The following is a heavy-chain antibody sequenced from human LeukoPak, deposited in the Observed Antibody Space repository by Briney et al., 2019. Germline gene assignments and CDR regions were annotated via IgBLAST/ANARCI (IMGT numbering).Heavy chain of an antibody. CDR3: TTRRQDGW. D-gene: IGHD2-15*01. CDR1: GFTFSDAW. Sequence: PGGSLRLSCVGSGFTFSDAWMCWVRQAPGKGLEWVGRIKSKSDGGTIDYAAPVKGRFTISRDDSRNTLYLQMNSLKTEDTAVYYCTTRRQDGWWGQGTLVTVS. CDR2: IKSKSDGGTI. V-gene: IGHV3-15*01. J-gene: IGHJ4*02.